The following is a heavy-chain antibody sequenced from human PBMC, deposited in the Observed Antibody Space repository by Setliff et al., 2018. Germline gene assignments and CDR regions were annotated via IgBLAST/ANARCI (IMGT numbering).Heavy chain of an antibody. CDR2: IGGRGIST. D-gene: IGHD1-7*01. CDR3: AKDNVKRGTAGRGTFEY. Sequence: PGGSLRLSCATSGFTFGDFAMTWVRQAPGKGLEWVSGIGGRGISTYYADSVKGRFIISRDNSENTLYLQMNSLRAEDTAIYYCAKDNVKRGTAGRGTFEYWGQGTLVTVSS. V-gene: IGHV3-23*01. J-gene: IGHJ4*02. CDR1: GFTFGDFA.